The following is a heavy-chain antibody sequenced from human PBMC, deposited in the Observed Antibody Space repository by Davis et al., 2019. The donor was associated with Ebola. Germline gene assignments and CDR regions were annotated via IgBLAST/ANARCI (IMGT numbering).Heavy chain of an antibody. CDR3: VKGGRDYYYFMDV. Sequence: GGSLRLSCAVSGFIASDKYMSWVRQAPGKGLEWVSVIYRDGRTYYADSVKGRFTISRVQSRNTLFLQMNSLTVEDTALYYCVKGGRDYYYFMDVWGQGTTVTVSS. CDR1: GFIASDKY. J-gene: IGHJ6*02. V-gene: IGHV3-53*01. D-gene: IGHD5-12*01. CDR2: IYRDGRT.